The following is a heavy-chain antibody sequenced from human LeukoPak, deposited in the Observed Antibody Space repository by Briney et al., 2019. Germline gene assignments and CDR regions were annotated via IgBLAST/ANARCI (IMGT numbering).Heavy chain of an antibody. Sequence: GGSLRLSCAASGFTFSSYGMHWVRQAPGKGLEWVAFIRYDGSNKYYADSVKGRFTISRDNSKNTLYLQMNSLRAEDTAVYYCAKDRMIVGATWYLDYWGQGTLVTVSS. J-gene: IGHJ4*02. D-gene: IGHD1-26*01. CDR2: IRYDGSNK. V-gene: IGHV3-30*02. CDR1: GFTFSSYG. CDR3: AKDRMIVGATWYLDY.